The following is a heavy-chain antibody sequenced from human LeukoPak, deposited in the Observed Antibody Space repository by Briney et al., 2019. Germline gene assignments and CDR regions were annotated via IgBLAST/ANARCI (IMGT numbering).Heavy chain of an antibody. CDR1: GGSISRFY. Sequence: SETLSLTCTVSGGSISRFYWSWIRQPAGKGLEWIGRVYTSGNTNYNPPLKSRVTMSVDMSKNQFSLKLSSVTAADTAVYYCARVLAYYDTLTGYSDVPNWFDPWGQGTLVTVSS. D-gene: IGHD3-9*01. CDR2: VYTSGNT. CDR3: ARVLAYYDTLTGYSDVPNWFDP. V-gene: IGHV4-4*07. J-gene: IGHJ5*02.